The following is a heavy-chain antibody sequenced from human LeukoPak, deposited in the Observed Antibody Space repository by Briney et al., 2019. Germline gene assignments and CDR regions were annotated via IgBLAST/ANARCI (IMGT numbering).Heavy chain of an antibody. Sequence: PGGSLRLSCTASGFTFSNYAMNWVRQAPGKGLEWVSTINGNGHSTYYAESVKGRFTISRDNAKNSLYLQMNSLRAEDTAVYYCARDLTIFGVVGRFGFDYWGQGTLVTVSS. V-gene: IGHV3-23*01. D-gene: IGHD3-3*01. CDR2: INGNGHST. CDR3: ARDLTIFGVVGRFGFDY. CDR1: GFTFSNYA. J-gene: IGHJ4*02.